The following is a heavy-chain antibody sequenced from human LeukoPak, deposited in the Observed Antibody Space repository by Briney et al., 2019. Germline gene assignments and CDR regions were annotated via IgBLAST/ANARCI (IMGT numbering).Heavy chain of an antibody. CDR2: IYPGDSDT. Sequence: KAGESLKISCKGSGYSFTSYWIGWVRQLPGKGLEWMGIIYPGDSDTRYSPSFQGQVTISADKSISTAYLQWSSLKASDAAMYYCALRPIAAAGGYFDYWGQGTLVTVSS. CDR3: ALRPIAAAGGYFDY. V-gene: IGHV5-51*01. J-gene: IGHJ4*02. CDR1: GYSFTSYW. D-gene: IGHD6-13*01.